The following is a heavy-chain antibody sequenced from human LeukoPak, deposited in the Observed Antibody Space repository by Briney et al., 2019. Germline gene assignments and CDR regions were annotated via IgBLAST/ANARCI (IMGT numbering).Heavy chain of an antibody. V-gene: IGHV1-69*05. J-gene: IGHJ3*02. CDR2: IIPIFGTA. D-gene: IGHD1-7*01. CDR3: ARERGSITGTTGAFDI. CDR1: GGTFSSYA. Sequence: ASVKVSCKASGGTFSSYAISWVRQAPGQGLEWMGGIIPIFGTANYAQKFQGRVTITTDESTSTAYMELSRLRSEDTAVYYCARERGSITGTTGAFDIWGQGTIVTVSS.